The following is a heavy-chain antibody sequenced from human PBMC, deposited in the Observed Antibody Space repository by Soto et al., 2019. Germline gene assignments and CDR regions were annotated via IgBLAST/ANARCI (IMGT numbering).Heavy chain of an antibody. J-gene: IGHJ4*02. Sequence: QVQLVQSGAEVKKPEASVKVSCKASGYSVTGFDIHCVLQTHGQGLEWLGWITPNSGTTHYAQTFQGRVTMTMDTSITTSYVDLSRLRSDYTAVYYCARGSCSGAGCSPFFDFWGQGTLVTVSS. D-gene: IGHD2-15*01. V-gene: IGHV1-2*02. CDR3: ARGSCSGAGCSPFFDF. CDR1: GYSVTGFD. CDR2: ITPNSGTT.